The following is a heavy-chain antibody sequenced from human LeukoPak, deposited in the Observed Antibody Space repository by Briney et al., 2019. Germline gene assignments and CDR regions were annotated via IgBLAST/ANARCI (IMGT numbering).Heavy chain of an antibody. Sequence: GGPLRLSCAASGFTFSSSAMSWVRQAPGKGLYWVSAISGSGTGTYYADSVKGRFTISRDNSKNTLYLQMNSLRAEDTAVYYCAKEGGTGTRFDYWGQGTLVTVSS. CDR2: ISGSGTGT. CDR1: GFTFSSSA. V-gene: IGHV3-23*01. D-gene: IGHD1-7*01. J-gene: IGHJ4*02. CDR3: AKEGGTGTRFDY.